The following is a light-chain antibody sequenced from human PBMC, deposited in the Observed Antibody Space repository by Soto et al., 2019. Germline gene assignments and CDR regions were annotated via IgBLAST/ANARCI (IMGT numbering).Light chain of an antibody. J-gene: IGLJ3*02. CDR2: DVT. CDR1: SSDVGGYDH. Sequence: QSALTQPASVSGSPGQSITISCTGTSSDVGGYDHVSWYQQHPGKAPKLIIHDVTVRPSGISPRFSGSKSDNTASLAVSGLQPEDEADYYCSSYTNKDTLLFGGGTKLTVL. V-gene: IGLV2-14*03. CDR3: SSYTNKDTLL.